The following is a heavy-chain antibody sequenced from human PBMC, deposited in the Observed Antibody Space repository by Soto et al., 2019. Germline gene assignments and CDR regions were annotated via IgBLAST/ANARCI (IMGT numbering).Heavy chain of an antibody. J-gene: IGHJ4*02. CDR1: GGTFSSYA. CDR3: AREYCSGGSCYSFDY. V-gene: IGHV1-69*13. Sequence: ASVKVSCKASGGTFSSYAISWVRQAPGQGLEWMGGIIPIFGTANYAQKFQGRVTITADESTSTAYMELSSLRSEDTAVYYCAREYCSGGSCYSFDYWGQGTLVTVSS. CDR2: IIPIFGTA. D-gene: IGHD2-15*01.